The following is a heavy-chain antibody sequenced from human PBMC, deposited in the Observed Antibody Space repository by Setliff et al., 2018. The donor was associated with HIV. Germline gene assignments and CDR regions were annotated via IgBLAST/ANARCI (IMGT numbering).Heavy chain of an antibody. CDR3: ARDQVANYYGSGIDY. Sequence: GGSLRLSCAASGFTFSYYTMHWIRQTPDNGLEWVAVISYDGNSQYYADSVKGRFTLSRDNFRNTLYLQMNSLRPEDTAVYYCARDQVANYYGSGIDYWGQGTLVTVSS. V-gene: IGHV3-30*04. CDR1: GFTFSYYT. D-gene: IGHD3-10*01. J-gene: IGHJ4*02. CDR2: ISYDGNSQ.